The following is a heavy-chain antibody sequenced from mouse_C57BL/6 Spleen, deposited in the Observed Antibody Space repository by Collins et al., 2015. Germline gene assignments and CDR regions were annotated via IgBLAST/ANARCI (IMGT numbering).Heavy chain of an antibody. Sequence: MNWVKQSHGKSLEWIGDINPNNGGTSYNQKFKGKATLTVDKSSSTAYMQLSSLTSEDSAVYFCARGSYYYGSRAMDYWGQGTSVTVSS. D-gene: IGHD1-1*01. CDR3: ARGSYYYGSRAMDY. CDR2: INPNNGGT. J-gene: IGHJ4*01. V-gene: IGHV1-26*01.